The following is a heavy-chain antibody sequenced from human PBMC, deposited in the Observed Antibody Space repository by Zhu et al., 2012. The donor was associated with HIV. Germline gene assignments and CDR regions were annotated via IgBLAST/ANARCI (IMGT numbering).Heavy chain of an antibody. Sequence: QVQLQESGPGLVKPSETLSLTCTVSGGSVSSGSYYWSWIRQPPGKGLEWIGYIYYSGSTNYNPSLKSRVTISVDTSKNQFSLKLSSVTAADTAMYYCARDDRSWYYFDYWGQGTLVTVSS. CDR1: GGSVSSGSYY. CDR3: ARDDRSWYYFDY. CDR2: IYYSGST. V-gene: IGHV4-61*01. D-gene: IGHD6-13*01. J-gene: IGHJ4*02.